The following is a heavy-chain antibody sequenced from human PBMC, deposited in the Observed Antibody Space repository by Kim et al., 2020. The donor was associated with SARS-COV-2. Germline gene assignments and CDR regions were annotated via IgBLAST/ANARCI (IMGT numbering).Heavy chain of an antibody. CDR1: GFTFSNAW. J-gene: IGHJ6*02. D-gene: IGHD2-15*01. Sequence: GGSLRLSCAASGFTFSNAWMSWVRQAPGKGLEWVGRIKSKTDGGTTDYAAPVKGRFTISRDDSKNTLYLQMNSLKTEDTAVYYCTTEYCSGGSCTGSYYYYAMDVWGQGTTVTVSS. V-gene: IGHV3-15*01. CDR2: IKSKTDGGTT. CDR3: TTEYCSGGSCTGSYYYYAMDV.